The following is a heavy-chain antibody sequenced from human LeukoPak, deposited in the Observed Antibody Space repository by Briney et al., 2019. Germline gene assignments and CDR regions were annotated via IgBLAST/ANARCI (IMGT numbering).Heavy chain of an antibody. J-gene: IGHJ5*02. CDR3: ARGKVTIFGVVQLKCNWFDP. D-gene: IGHD3-3*01. CDR1: GGSFSGYY. CDR2: INHSGST. V-gene: IGHV4-34*01. Sequence: PSETLSLTCAVYGGSFSGYYWSWIRQPPGKGLEWIGEINHSGSTNYNPSLKSRVTISVDTSKNQFSLKLSSVTAADTAVYYCARGKVTIFGVVQLKCNWFDPWGQGTLVTVSS.